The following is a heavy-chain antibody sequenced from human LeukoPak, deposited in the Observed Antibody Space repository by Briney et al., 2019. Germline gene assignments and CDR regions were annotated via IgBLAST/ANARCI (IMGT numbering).Heavy chain of an antibody. CDR3: AKDLYYGYYFDY. CDR2: ISNDGSNK. CDR1: GFTFSGYG. J-gene: IGHJ4*02. V-gene: IGHV3-30*18. Sequence: PGGSLRLSCAASGFTFSGYGMHWVRQAPGKGLEWVALISNDGSNKHYVDSVKGRFTISRDSSENMLYLQMNSLRAEDTAVYYCAKDLYYGYYFDYWGQGTLVTVSS. D-gene: IGHD3-16*01.